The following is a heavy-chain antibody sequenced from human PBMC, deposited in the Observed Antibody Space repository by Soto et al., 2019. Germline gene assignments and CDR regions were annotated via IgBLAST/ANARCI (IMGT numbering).Heavy chain of an antibody. J-gene: IGHJ6*02. CDR2: ISGSGGST. CDR1: GFTFSSYA. Sequence: GGSLRLSCAASGFTFSSYAMSWVRQAPGKGLEWVSAISGSGGSTYYADSVKGRFTISRDNSKNTLYLQMNSLRAEDTAVYYCAKAVGVTSGYYYYSGIDVWGQGTPV. CDR3: AKAVGVTSGYYYYSGIDV. D-gene: IGHD1-26*01. V-gene: IGHV3-23*01.